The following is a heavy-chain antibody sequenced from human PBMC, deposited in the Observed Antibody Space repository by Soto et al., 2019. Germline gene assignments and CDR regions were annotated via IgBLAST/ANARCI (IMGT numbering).Heavy chain of an antibody. J-gene: IGHJ6*02. CDR1: GFTFSSYG. CDR3: AKDPARGTPQYYYYGMDV. CDR2: ISYDGSNK. D-gene: IGHD1-7*01. Sequence: VGSLRLSCAASGFTFSSYGMHWVRQAPGKGLEWVAVISYDGSNKYYADSVKGRFTISRDNSKNTLYLQMNSLRAEDTTVYYCAKDPARGTPQYYYYGMDVWGQGTTVTVSS. V-gene: IGHV3-30*18.